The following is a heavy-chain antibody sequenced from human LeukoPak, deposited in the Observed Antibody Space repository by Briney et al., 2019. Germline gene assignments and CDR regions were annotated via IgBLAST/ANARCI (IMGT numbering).Heavy chain of an antibody. CDR2: INPSGGST. CDR1: GYAFTSYS. V-gene: IGHV1-46*01. CDR3: VGGSGWTDAFDI. D-gene: IGHD6-19*01. Sequence: ASVKVSCTASGYAFTSYSMHWVRQAPGQGLEWMGIINPSGGSTSYAQKFQGRVTMTRDTSTSTLYMELSSLGSEDTAVYYCVGGSGWTDAFDIWGQGTMVTVSS. J-gene: IGHJ3*02.